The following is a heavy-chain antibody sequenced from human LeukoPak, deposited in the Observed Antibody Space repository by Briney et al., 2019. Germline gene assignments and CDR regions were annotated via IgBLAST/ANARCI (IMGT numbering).Heavy chain of an antibody. CDR2: IYTSGTT. CDR1: GDSISNYY. J-gene: IGHJ3*02. Sequence: SETLSLTCTVSGDSISNYYWTWIRQPAGKGLEWIGRIYTSGTTNYSPSLKSRVTMSVDTSKNQFSLKLSSVTAADTAVYYCARSLAAAELDIWGQGTMVTVSS. CDR3: ARSLAAAELDI. V-gene: IGHV4-4*07. D-gene: IGHD6-13*01.